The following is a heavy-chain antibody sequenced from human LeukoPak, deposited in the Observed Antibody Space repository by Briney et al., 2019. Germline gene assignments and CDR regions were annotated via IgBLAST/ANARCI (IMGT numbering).Heavy chain of an antibody. J-gene: IGHJ4*02. CDR1: GGIFSSYA. CDR2: IIPIFGTA. D-gene: IGHD2-15*01. Sequence: ASVKVSCKASGGIFSSYAISWVRQAPGQGLEWMGGIIPIFGTANYAQKFQGRVTMTRDMSTSTVYMELSSLRSEDTAVYYCARGVVVVARTGGLCDYWGQGTLVTVSS. CDR3: ARGVVVVARTGGLCDY. V-gene: IGHV1-69*05.